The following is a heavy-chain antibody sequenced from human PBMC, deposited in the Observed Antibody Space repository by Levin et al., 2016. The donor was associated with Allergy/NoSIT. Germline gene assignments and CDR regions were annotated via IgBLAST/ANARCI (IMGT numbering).Heavy chain of an antibody. Sequence: SETLSLTCTVSGGSISTTYYYWGWIRQSPGKGLEWIGGIYFGGNTYYSPSLQSRVTISVDTSKTQFSLKLTSVTATDTAIYYCARRSEDRRPFDYWGQGSLVTVSS. CDR2: IYFGGNT. J-gene: IGHJ4*02. CDR3: ARRSEDRRPFDY. CDR1: GGSISTTYYY. D-gene: IGHD2-15*01. V-gene: IGHV4-39*01.